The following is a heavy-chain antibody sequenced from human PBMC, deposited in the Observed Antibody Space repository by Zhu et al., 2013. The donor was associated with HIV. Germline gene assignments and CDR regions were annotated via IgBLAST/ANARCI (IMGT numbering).Heavy chain of an antibody. CDR2: IVPMFDAA. V-gene: IGHV1-69*01. Sequence: QVQLVQSGAEVKKPGSSVKVSCKASGGTFSSYAINWVRQAPGQGLEWMGGIVPMFDAANYAQKFQGRVTITADESTSTAFMVLISLRSEDTAVYYCARVRRYSSSYYYGMDVWGQGTTVTVSS. CDR3: ARVRRYSSSYYYGMDV. CDR1: GGTFSSYA. J-gene: IGHJ6*02. D-gene: IGHD6-6*01.